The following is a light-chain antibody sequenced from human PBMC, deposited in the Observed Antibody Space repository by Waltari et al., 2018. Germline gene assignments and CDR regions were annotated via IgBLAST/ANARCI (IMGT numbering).Light chain of an antibody. J-gene: IGKJ5*01. CDR3: QQTSRTPIT. CDR2: GAS. Sequence: DIEMTQSRSSLSASVGYRVTITCRASQSVSNSLNWYQQKPGKAPKLLIFGASNLHSGVAAKFSGSGSGTDFTLTISSLQPEDSATYYCQQTSRTPITFGQGTRVEIK. CDR1: QSVSNS. V-gene: IGKV1-39*01.